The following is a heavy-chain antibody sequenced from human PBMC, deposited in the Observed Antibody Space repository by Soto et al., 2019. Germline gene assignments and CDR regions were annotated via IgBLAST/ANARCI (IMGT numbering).Heavy chain of an antibody. Sequence: ASVKVSCKASGYNFIDNYIHWVRQAPGQGPEWMGVINPTGDSTIYARKLQGRVTMTRDTSTTTLYMELSSLTFEDTAVYYCARDNSNNVLGVTFWWFDPWGQGTLVTVSS. J-gene: IGHJ5*02. CDR1: GYNFIDNY. D-gene: IGHD2-8*01. CDR2: INPTGDST. CDR3: ARDNSNNVLGVTFWWFDP. V-gene: IGHV1-46*01.